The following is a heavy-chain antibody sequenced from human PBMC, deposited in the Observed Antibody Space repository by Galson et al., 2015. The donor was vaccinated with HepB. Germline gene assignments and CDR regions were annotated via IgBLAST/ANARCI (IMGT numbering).Heavy chain of an antibody. J-gene: IGHJ4*02. CDR2: ISTTSDNK. CDR1: GFTFSSYT. V-gene: IGHV3-48*01. D-gene: IGHD1-26*01. CDR3: TRIALSGSYWYFDY. Sequence: SLRLSCAVSGFTFSSYTMNWVRQAPGKGLEWISYISTTSDNKFSADSVQGRFIISRDNAKNLLYLQMNSLRAEDTAVYYCTRIALSGSYWYFDYWGQGSLVTVSS.